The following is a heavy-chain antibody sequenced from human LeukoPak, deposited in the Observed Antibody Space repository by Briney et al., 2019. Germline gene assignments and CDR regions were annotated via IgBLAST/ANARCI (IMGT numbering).Heavy chain of an antibody. Sequence: GGSLRLSCAASGFTFSSYSMNWVRQAPGKGLEWVSSISSSSSYIYYADSVKGRFTISRDNAKNSLYLQMNSLRAEDTAAYYCARRIAVAAVSEFDYWGQGTLVTVSS. CDR3: ARRIAVAAVSEFDY. CDR2: ISSSSSYI. CDR1: GFTFSSYS. D-gene: IGHD6-19*01. J-gene: IGHJ4*02. V-gene: IGHV3-21*01.